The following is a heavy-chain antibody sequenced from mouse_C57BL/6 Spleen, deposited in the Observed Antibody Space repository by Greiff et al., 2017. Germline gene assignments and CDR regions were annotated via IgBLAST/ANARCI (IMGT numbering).Heavy chain of an antibody. CDR1: GFTFSDYG. V-gene: IGHV5-17*01. Sequence: EVKLVESGGGLVKPGGSLKLSCAASGFTFSDYGMHWVRQAPEKGLEWVAYISSGSSTIYYADTVKGRFTISRDNAKNTLFLQMTSLRSEDTAMYYCAREIYDGYYYFDYWGQGTTLTVSS. D-gene: IGHD2-3*01. CDR3: AREIYDGYYYFDY. CDR2: ISSGSSTI. J-gene: IGHJ2*01.